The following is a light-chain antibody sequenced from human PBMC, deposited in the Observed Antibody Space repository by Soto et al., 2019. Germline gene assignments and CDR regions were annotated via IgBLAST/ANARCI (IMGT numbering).Light chain of an antibody. V-gene: IGLV2-8*01. CDR3: TSYAGSNNFFYV. CDR2: EVS. J-gene: IGLJ1*01. Sequence: QSVLTQPPSASGSPGQSVTISCTGTSSDVGGYNYVSWYQQHPGKAPKLMIYEVSKRPSGVPDRFSGSKSGNTASLTVSGLQAEDEADYYCTSYAGSNNFFYVFVTGTKVTVL. CDR1: SSDVGGYNY.